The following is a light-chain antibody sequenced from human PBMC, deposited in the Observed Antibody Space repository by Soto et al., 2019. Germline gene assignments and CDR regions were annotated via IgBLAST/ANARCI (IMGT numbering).Light chain of an antibody. CDR2: DAS. Sequence: EIVLTQSPGTLSLSPGERATLSCRASQSVYSSYLAWYQQKPGQAPRLLIYDASNRATGIPARFSGGGSGTDFTLTIDNLEPEDFATYYCQQYNYWPPITFGQGTRLEIK. V-gene: IGKV3-11*01. CDR1: QSVYSSY. J-gene: IGKJ5*01. CDR3: QQYNYWPPIT.